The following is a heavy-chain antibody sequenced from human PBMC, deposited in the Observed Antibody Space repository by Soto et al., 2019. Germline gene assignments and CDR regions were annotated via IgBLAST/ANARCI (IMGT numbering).Heavy chain of an antibody. D-gene: IGHD2-15*01. CDR1: GYSFTSYW. CDR3: ARLPADCSGGSCYMDWFDP. Sequence: PGESLKISCKGSGYSFTSYWIGWVRQMPGKGLEWMGIIYPGDSDTRYSPSFQGQVTISADKSISTAYLQWSSLKASDTAMYYCARLPADCSGGSCYMDWFDPWGQGTLVTVSS. CDR2: IYPGDSDT. V-gene: IGHV5-51*01. J-gene: IGHJ5*02.